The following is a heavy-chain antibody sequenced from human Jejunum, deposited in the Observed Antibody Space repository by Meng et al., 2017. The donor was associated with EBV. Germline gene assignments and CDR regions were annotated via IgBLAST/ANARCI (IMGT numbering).Heavy chain of an antibody. CDR2: IYYTGRT. J-gene: IGHJ5*02. D-gene: IGHD5-12*01. V-gene: IGHV4-4*02. CDR3: ATSMSGYSYGYS. CDR1: GASISSSHW. Sequence: GQLQGSGPGLVHPSGTLSLTCAVSGASISSSHWWSWVRQAPGEGLEWIGEIYYTGRTNYNPSLKSRVSMSIDKSKNQFSLNLNSVTVADTAVYYCATSMSGYSYGYSWGQGTLVTASS.